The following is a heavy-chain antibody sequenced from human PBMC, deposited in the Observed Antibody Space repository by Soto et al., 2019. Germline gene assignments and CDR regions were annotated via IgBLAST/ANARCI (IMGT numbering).Heavy chain of an antibody. CDR3: ARAKGYCSSTSCYGGYFDY. D-gene: IGHD2-2*01. CDR2: IYYSGST. Sequence: PSGTLSLTCTVSGGSISSYYWSWIRQPPGKGLEWIGYIYYSGSTNYNPSLKSRVTISVDTSKNQFSLKLSSVTAADTAVYYCARAKGYCSSTSCYGGYFDYWGQGTLVTVSS. J-gene: IGHJ4*02. V-gene: IGHV4-59*08. CDR1: GGSISSYY.